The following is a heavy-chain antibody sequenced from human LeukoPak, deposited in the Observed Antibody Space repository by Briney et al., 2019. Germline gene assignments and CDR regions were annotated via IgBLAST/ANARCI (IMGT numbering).Heavy chain of an antibody. Sequence: GASVKVSCKASGYKFSGYGITWVRQARGQGLEWMGWTTAYNGNTRIAEKFQARVTLTTDTATDTAFMELGSLRFDDTAVYYCARVLRLGEVSLGFWGQGTLVTVSS. D-gene: IGHD3-16*02. CDR1: GYKFSGYG. CDR2: TTAYNGNT. CDR3: ARVLRLGEVSLGF. J-gene: IGHJ4*02. V-gene: IGHV1-18*01.